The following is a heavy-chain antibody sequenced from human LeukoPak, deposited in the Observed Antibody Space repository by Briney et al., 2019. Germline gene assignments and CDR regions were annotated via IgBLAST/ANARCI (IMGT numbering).Heavy chain of an antibody. CDR1: GYSISSGYY. CDR3: ATANSWRTYYFDY. CDR2: IDHSGST. D-gene: IGHD6-13*01. J-gene: IGHJ4*02. V-gene: IGHV4-38-2*02. Sequence: SETLSLTCTVSGYSISSGYYWGWIRQPPGKGLEWTGSIDHSGSTYYNPSLKSRITISVDTSKNQFSLKLSSVTAADTAVYYCATANSWRTYYFDYWGQGTLVTVSS.